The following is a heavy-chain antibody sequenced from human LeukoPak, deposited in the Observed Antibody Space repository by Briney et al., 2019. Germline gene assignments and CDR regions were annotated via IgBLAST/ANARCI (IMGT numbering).Heavy chain of an antibody. J-gene: IGHJ6*03. CDR3: ARAGRPYGDTHYYYYYMDV. CDR2: INPNSGGT. D-gene: IGHD4-17*01. Sequence: ASVKVSCKASGYTFTGYYMHWVRQAPGQGLEWMGWINPNSGGTNYAQKFQGRVTMTRDTSISTAYMELSRLRSEDTAVYYCARAGRPYGDTHYYYYYMDVWGKGTTVTISS. V-gene: IGHV1-2*02. CDR1: GYTFTGYY.